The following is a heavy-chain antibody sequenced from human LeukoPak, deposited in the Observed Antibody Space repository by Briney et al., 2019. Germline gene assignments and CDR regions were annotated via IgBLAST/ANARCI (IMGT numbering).Heavy chain of an antibody. V-gene: IGHV4-34*01. D-gene: IGHD6-13*01. J-gene: IGHJ5*02. CDR2: IYHSGST. Sequence: SETLSLTCAVYGGSFSGYYWSWIRQPPGKGLEWIGSIYHSGSTYYNPSLKSRVTISVDTSKNQFSLKLSSVTAADTAVYYCARAPIAAAGTNWFDPWGQGTLVTVSS. CDR3: ARAPIAAAGTNWFDP. CDR1: GGSFSGYY.